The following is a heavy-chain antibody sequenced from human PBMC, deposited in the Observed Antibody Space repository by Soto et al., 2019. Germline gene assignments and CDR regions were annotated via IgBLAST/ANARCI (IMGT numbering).Heavy chain of an antibody. CDR1: GGTFSSYA. CDR3: ARGFGRWYLPSPWFDP. Sequence: ASVKVSCKASGGTFSSYAISWVRQAPGQGLEWMGGIIPIFGTANYAQKFQGRVTITADESTSTAYMELSSLRSEDTAVYYCARGFGRWYLPSPWFDPWGQGTLVTVSS. CDR2: IIPIFGTA. J-gene: IGHJ5*02. D-gene: IGHD2-15*01. V-gene: IGHV1-69*13.